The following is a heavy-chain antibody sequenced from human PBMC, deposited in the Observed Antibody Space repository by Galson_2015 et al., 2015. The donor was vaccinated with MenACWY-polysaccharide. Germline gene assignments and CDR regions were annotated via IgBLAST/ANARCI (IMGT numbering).Heavy chain of an antibody. J-gene: IGHJ3*02. CDR1: GFTVSNNY. Sequence: SLRLSCAASGFTVSNNYMSWVRQAPGKGLEWVSVICSGGNTFYADSVKGRFTISRDNSKNTLYLQMNSLRAEDTAVYYCARDLRSVTSAFDIWGQGTVVTVSS. D-gene: IGHD2/OR15-2a*01. V-gene: IGHV3-66*01. CDR2: ICSGGNT. CDR3: ARDLRSVTSAFDI.